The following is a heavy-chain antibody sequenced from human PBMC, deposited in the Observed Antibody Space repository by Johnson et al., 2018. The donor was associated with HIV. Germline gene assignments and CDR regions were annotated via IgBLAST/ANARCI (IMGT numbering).Heavy chain of an antibody. CDR1: GFTFDDYT. Sequence: VQLVESGGVVVQPGGSLRLSCAASGFTFDDYTMHWVRQAPGKGLEWVSLISWDGGSTYYADSVKGRFTISRDNSKNSLYLQMNSLRTEDTALDYGAKDAQGPLVRGAFDIWGQGTMVTVSS. V-gene: IGHV3-43*01. J-gene: IGHJ3*02. D-gene: IGHD1-26*01. CDR3: AKDAQGPLVRGAFDI. CDR2: ISWDGGST.